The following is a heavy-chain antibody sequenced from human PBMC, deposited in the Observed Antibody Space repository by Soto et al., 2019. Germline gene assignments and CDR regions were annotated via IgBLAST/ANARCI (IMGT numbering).Heavy chain of an antibody. D-gene: IGHD4-4*01. Sequence: EVQLVESGGGLVQPGGSLRLSCAASGFTFSDHYMDWVRQAPGKGLEWVGRSRDKANSYTTEYAASVKGRFTISRDDSESSLYLQMNSLKTEDTAVYYCARERPSSNRYFDYWGQGTLVTVSS. J-gene: IGHJ4*02. CDR3: ARERPSSNRYFDY. CDR1: GFTFSDHY. V-gene: IGHV3-72*01. CDR2: SRDKANSYTT.